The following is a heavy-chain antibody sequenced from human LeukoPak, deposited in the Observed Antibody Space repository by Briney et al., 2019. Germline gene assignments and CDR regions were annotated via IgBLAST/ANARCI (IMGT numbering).Heavy chain of an antibody. Sequence: GGSLRLSCAASGFTFSSYWMSWVRQAPGKGLEWVANIKQDGSEKYYVDSVKGRFTISRDNAKNSLYLQMNSLRAEDTAVYYCAARDSYGSGSYPIDYWGQGTLVTVSS. CDR3: AARDSYGSGSYPIDY. J-gene: IGHJ4*02. CDR2: IKQDGSEK. V-gene: IGHV3-7*01. CDR1: GFTFSSYW. D-gene: IGHD3-10*01.